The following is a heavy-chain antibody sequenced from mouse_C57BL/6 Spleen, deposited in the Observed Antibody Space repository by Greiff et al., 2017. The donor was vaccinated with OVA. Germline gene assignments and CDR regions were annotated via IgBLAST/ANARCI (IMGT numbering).Heavy chain of an antibody. D-gene: IGHD1-1*01. CDR1: GYTFTDYY. Sequence: EVQLQQPGAELVMPGASVKISCKASGYTFTDYYMNWVKQSHGKSLEWIGDINPNNGGTSYNQKFKGKATLTVDKSSSTAYMELRSLTSEDSAVYYCARDGNYGSSYYFDYWGQGTTLTVSS. CDR2: INPNNGGT. V-gene: IGHV1-26*01. J-gene: IGHJ2*01. CDR3: ARDGNYGSSYYFDY.